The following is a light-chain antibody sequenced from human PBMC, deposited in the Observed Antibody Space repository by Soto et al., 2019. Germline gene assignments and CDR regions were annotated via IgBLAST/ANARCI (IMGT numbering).Light chain of an antibody. CDR3: TSYAGSNNLV. CDR2: DVS. CDR1: SSDIGGYNY. J-gene: IGLJ3*02. V-gene: IGLV2-8*01. Sequence: QSALTQPPSASGSPGQSVTISCTGTSSDIGGYNYVSWYQQHPGKAAKLIIYDVSKRPSGVPDRFSGSKSGNTASLTVSGLQAEDEADYYCTSYAGSNNLVFAGGTKLTVL.